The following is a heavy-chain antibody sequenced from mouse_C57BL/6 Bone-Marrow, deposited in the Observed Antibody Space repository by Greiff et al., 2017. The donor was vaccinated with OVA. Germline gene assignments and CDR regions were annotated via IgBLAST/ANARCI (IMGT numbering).Heavy chain of an antibody. J-gene: IGHJ3*01. CDR3: ARWRHRDCFAY. D-gene: IGHD3-2*01. V-gene: IGHV1-59*01. CDR1: GYTFTSYW. Sequence: QVQLQQSGAELVRPGTSVKLSCKASGYTFTSYWMHWVKQRPGQGLEWIGVIDPSDSYTNYNQKFKGKATLTVDTSSSTAYMQLSSLTSEDSAVYYCARWRHRDCFAYWGQGTTVTVSA. CDR2: IDPSDSYT.